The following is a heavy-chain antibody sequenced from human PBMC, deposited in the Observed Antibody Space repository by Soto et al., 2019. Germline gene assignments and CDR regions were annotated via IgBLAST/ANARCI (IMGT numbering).Heavy chain of an antibody. CDR3: ARQLGILDPFDS. J-gene: IGHJ4*02. Sequence: HPGGSLRLSCAGSRFTFSSSGMHWVRQAPGKGLEWVAVIWYDGSNKYYADSVRGRFTISRDNSKNTLYLQMNSLRAEDTAIYYCARQLGILDPFDSWGQGTLVTVSS. V-gene: IGHV3-33*01. CDR1: RFTFSSSG. D-gene: IGHD7-27*01. CDR2: IWYDGSNK.